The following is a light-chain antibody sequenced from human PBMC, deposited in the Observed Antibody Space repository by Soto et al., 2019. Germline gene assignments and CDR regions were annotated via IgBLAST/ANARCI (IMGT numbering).Light chain of an antibody. J-gene: IGKJ5*01. CDR2: DVS. V-gene: IGKV3D-15*01. CDR1: QGVTTN. CDR3: QQYNNWPFS. Sequence: VMTHSPASLSLSPGDRATLSRRVGQGVTTNFAWYQQKSGQSPRLLIYDVSIRATGVPARFSGTGSETDFTLTISGLQSEDSAVYFCQQYNNWPFSFGQGTRLEIK.